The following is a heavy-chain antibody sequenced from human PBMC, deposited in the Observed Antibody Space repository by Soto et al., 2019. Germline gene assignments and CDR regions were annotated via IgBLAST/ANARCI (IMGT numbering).Heavy chain of an antibody. Sequence: QVQLVQSGDEVKKPGASVKVSCKASGYIFVNYGIAWVRQAPRQGLEWMGWISPYTGNTHSASKVQGRLTMTTDTXXSTAYMDLESLTSDDTAVYYCVMVDNYVTPTPQDVWGQGTTVTVSS. D-gene: IGHD3-16*01. CDR3: VMVDNYVTPTPQDV. CDR1: GYIFVNYG. V-gene: IGHV1-18*01. J-gene: IGHJ6*02. CDR2: ISPYTGNT.